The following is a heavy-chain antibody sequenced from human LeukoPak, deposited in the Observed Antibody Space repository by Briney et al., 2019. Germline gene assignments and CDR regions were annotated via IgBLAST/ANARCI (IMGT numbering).Heavy chain of an antibody. V-gene: IGHV3-74*01. D-gene: IGHD1-26*01. CDR2: INGDGSST. Sequence: GGSLRLSCAGSGFIFSQHWMQWVRQVPGKGLVWVSRINGDGSSTNYADSVKGRFTISRDNAKNSMYLQMNSLRAEDTAVYYCARISGSYVFDYWGQGTLVTVSS. CDR1: GFIFSQHW. J-gene: IGHJ4*02. CDR3: ARISGSYVFDY.